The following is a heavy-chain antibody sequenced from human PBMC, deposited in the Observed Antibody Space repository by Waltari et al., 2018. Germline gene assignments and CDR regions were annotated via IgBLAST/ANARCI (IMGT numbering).Heavy chain of an antibody. J-gene: IGHJ6*03. D-gene: IGHD3-16*01. CDR2: ISTSDSSI. CDR3: ARVGGNYYYYMDV. Sequence: EMQLVESGGGLVQPGGALRLYGVASGPTCRCDEVNWFRQAPGKGLEWISHISTSDSSIFYADSVKGRFTISRDNAKNSLYLQMNSLRGEDTAVYYCARVGGNYYYYMDVWGKGTTVTVSS. V-gene: IGHV3-48*03. CDR1: GPTCRCDE.